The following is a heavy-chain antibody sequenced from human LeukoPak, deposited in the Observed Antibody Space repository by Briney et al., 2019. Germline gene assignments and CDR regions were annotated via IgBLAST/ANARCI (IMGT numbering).Heavy chain of an antibody. CDR3: ARVSGYCSGGSCYGLPSHGMDV. J-gene: IGHJ6*02. CDR1: GYTFTSYY. D-gene: IGHD2-15*01. CDR2: INPSGGST. Sequence: RAASVKVSCKASGYTFTSYYMHWVGQAPGQGLEWMGIINPSGGSTNYAQKFQGRVTMTRDTSTRTVYMELSSLRSEDTAIYYCARVSGYCSGGSCYGLPSHGMDVWGQGTTVTVCS. V-gene: IGHV1-46*01.